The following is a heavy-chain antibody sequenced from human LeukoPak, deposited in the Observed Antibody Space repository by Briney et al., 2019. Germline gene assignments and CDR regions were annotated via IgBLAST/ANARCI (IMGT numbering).Heavy chain of an antibody. V-gene: IGHV4-34*01. CDR1: GGSFSGYY. CDR3: ARGARIYYYYYMDV. CDR2: INHSGST. D-gene: IGHD6-6*01. Sequence: PSETLSLTCAVYGGSFSGYYWSWVRQPPGKGLEWIGEINHSGSTNYNPSPKSRVTISVDTPKNQFSLKLSSVTAADTAVYYCARGARIYYYYYMDVWGKGTTVTVSS. J-gene: IGHJ6*03.